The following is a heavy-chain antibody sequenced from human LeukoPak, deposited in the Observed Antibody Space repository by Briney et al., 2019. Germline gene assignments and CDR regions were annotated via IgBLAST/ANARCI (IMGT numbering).Heavy chain of an antibody. D-gene: IGHD6-19*01. CDR1: GGSISSYY. Sequence: PSETLSLTCTVSGGSISSYYWSWIRQPPGKGLEWIGYIYYSGSTNYNPSLKSRVTISVDTSKNQFSLKLSSVTAADTAVYYCARGRMGIAVAASAFDIWGQGTMVTVSS. J-gene: IGHJ3*02. CDR2: IYYSGST. V-gene: IGHV4-59*01. CDR3: ARGRMGIAVAASAFDI.